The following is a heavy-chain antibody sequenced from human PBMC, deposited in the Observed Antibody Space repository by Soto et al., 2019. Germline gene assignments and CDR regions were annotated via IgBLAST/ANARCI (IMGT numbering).Heavy chain of an antibody. Sequence: GGSLRLSCVVSGFTFSNYAMSWVRQAPGKGLEWVSAVSGSGAMTYYADSVKGRFIISRDNSKNTLSMQMNSLRAEDTALYYWETDLQYCHGGSCRWGQXTLVTVSS. CDR3: ETDLQYCHGGSCR. CDR1: GFTFSNYA. J-gene: IGHJ4*02. CDR2: VSGSGAMT. V-gene: IGHV3-23*01. D-gene: IGHD2-15*01.